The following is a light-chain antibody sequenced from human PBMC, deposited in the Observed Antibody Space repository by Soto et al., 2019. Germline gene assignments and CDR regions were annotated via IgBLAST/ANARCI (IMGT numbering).Light chain of an antibody. J-gene: IGKJ1*01. Sequence: AIQLTQSPSSLSASVGDRVTITCRASQGISSALAWYQQKPGKAPKLLIYDASSLESGVPSRFSGSGSGTEFTLTISSLQPDDFATYYCQHYNSYSEAFGQGTKVDTK. CDR3: QHYNSYSEA. V-gene: IGKV1-13*02. CDR1: QGISSA. CDR2: DAS.